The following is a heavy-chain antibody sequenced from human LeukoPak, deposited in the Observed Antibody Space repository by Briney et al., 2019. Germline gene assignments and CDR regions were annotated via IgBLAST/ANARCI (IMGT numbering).Heavy chain of an antibody. CDR2: IYYSGST. J-gene: IGHJ4*02. D-gene: IGHD3-22*01. CDR1: GGSISSGDYY. V-gene: IGHV4-30-4*01. Sequence: SEALSLTCTVSGGSISSGDYYWSWIRQPPGKGLEWIGYIYYSGSTYYNPSLKSRVTISVDTSKNQFSLKLSSVTAADTAVYYCARRFYFDSSGYYVYWGQGTLVTVSS. CDR3: ARRFYFDSSGYYVY.